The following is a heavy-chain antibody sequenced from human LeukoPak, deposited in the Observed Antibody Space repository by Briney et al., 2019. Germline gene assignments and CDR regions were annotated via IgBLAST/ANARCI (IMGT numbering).Heavy chain of an antibody. Sequence: PSETLSLTCTVSGGSISSSSYYWGWIRQPPGKGLEWIGSTFYSGSTYYNPSLKSRVTISVDTSKNQFSLKLSSVTAADTAVYYCARLGMDVWGKGTTVTVSS. J-gene: IGHJ6*03. CDR1: GGSISSSSYY. D-gene: IGHD7-27*01. V-gene: IGHV4-39*07. CDR2: TFYSGST. CDR3: ARLGMDV.